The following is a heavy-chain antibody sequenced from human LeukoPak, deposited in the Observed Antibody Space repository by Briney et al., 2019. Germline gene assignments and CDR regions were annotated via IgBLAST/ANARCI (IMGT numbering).Heavy chain of an antibody. Sequence: GSSVKVSCKASGGTFSSYAISWVRQAPGQGLEWMGGIIPIFGTRNYAQKFQGRVTITADESTSTAYMELSSLRSEDTAIYYCAREAGGDDILIVPPAVDDAFDLWGQGTLVTVSS. CDR3: AREAGGDDILIVPPAVDDAFDL. J-gene: IGHJ3*01. V-gene: IGHV1-69*01. CDR2: IIPIFGTR. CDR1: GGTFSSYA. D-gene: IGHD2-2*01.